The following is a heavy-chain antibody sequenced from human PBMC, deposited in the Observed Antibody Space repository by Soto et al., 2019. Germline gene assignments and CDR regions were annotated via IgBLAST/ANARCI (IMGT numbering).Heavy chain of an antibody. CDR3: GGLRFLEWLTPGGRWFDP. J-gene: IGHJ5*02. D-gene: IGHD3-3*01. CDR1: GGSISSGGYY. Sequence: QVQLQESGPGLVKPSQTLSLTCTVSGGSISSGGYYWSWIRQHPGKGLEWIGYIYYSGSTYYNPSLKSRVTISVDTSKNQFSLKLSSVTAADTAVYYCGGLRFLEWLTPGGRWFDPWGQGTLVTVSS. CDR2: IYYSGST. V-gene: IGHV4-31*03.